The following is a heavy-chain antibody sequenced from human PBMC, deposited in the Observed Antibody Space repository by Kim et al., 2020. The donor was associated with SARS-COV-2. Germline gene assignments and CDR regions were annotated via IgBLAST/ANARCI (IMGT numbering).Heavy chain of an antibody. Sequence: GGSLRLSCAASGFTFSSYSMKWVRQAPGKGLEWVSSISSSSSDIYYADSVKGRFTISRDNAKNSLYLQMNSLRAEDTAVYYCARDFLHYYYDSSGYSDYWGQGTLVTLSS. CDR3: ARDFLHYYYDSSGYSDY. J-gene: IGHJ4*02. CDR2: ISSSSSDI. CDR1: GFTFSSYS. D-gene: IGHD3-22*01. V-gene: IGHV3-21*01.